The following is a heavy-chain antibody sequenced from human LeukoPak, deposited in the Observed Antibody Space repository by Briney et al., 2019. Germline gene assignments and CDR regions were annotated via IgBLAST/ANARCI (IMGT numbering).Heavy chain of an antibody. CDR3: ARDGPQQLGTYYYYYYGMDV. V-gene: IGHV3-21*01. J-gene: IGHJ6*02. Sequence: PGGSLRLSCAASGFTFSSYSMNWVRQAPGKGLEWVSSISSSSSYIYYADSVKGRFTISRDNAKNSLYLQMNSLRAEDTAVYYCARDGPQQLGTYYYYYYGMDVWGQGTTVTVSS. D-gene: IGHD6-13*01. CDR2: ISSSSSYI. CDR1: GFTFSSYS.